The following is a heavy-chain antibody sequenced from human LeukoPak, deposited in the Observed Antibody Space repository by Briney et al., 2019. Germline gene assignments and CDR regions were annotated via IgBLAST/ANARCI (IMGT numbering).Heavy chain of an antibody. CDR2: IYSSGGSP. D-gene: IGHD4-17*01. CDR1: GKMFTSFY. J-gene: IGHJ5*02. CDR3: ARDGHSYDYGQGGWFDP. V-gene: IGHV1-46*01. Sequence: ASVKVSCKASGKMFTSFYLHWVRQAPGQGLEWMGEIYSSGGSPDYAQKFEGRVTTTRDTSTSTVFMELSSLRSDDTAVYYCARDGHSYDYGQGGWFDPWGQGTLVTVSS.